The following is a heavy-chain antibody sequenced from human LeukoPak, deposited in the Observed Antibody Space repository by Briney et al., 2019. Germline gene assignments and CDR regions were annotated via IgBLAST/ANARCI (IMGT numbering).Heavy chain of an antibody. CDR2: INHSGST. J-gene: IGHJ6*02. CDR1: GGSFSGYY. V-gene: IGHV4-34*01. D-gene: IGHD2-2*01. Sequence: SSETLSLTCAVYGGSFSGYYWSWIRQPPGKGLEWIGEINHSGSTNYNPSLKSRVTISVDTSKNQFSLKLSSVTAADTAVYYCARGADIVVVPAEVGMDVWGQGTTVTVSS. CDR3: ARGADIVVVPAEVGMDV.